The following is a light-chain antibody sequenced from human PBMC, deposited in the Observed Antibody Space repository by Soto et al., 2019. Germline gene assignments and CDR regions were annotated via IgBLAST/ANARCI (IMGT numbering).Light chain of an antibody. CDR3: QKYSSVPV. CDR1: QDIRDF. Sequence: IQMNQSPTSLSASVGDRVTITCRASQDIRDFVAWYQQKPGKAHKLLMYASSTLQSGVPSGFSGSGSGTDLTLTINSLQPEDVGTYSCQKYSSVPVFGHGNKVEI. J-gene: IGKJ3*01. V-gene: IGKV1-27*01. CDR2: ASS.